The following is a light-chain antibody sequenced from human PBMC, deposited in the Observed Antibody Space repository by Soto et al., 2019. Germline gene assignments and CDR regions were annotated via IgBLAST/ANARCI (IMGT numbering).Light chain of an antibody. CDR2: EGS. V-gene: IGLV2-23*01. CDR3: CSYAGSNFHWM. J-gene: IGLJ3*02. Sequence: QSALTQPASVSGSPGQSITLSCTGTSSDVGSYNLVSWYQQHPGRAPKLIIYEGSKRPSGVSNRFSGSKSGNTASLTISGLQAEDEADYYCCSYAGSNFHWMFGGGTKVTVL. CDR1: SSDVGSYNL.